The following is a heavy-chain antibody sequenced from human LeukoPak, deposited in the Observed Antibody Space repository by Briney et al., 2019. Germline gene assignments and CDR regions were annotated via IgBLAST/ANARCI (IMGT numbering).Heavy chain of an antibody. V-gene: IGHV1-18*03. CDR1: GSTFSPSG. J-gene: IGHJ4*02. CDR2: ISASNGKT. D-gene: IGHD3-10*01. Sequence: APLRLSCSASGSTFSPSGISSVGRAPSHRLEWMGWISASNGKTNYRQKLHGRVTLTADTSTSTAYMGLRCLRCCDMAIYCCARCSPDGSGTYVEEGVVHCGQGDLVTV. CDR3: ARCSPDGSGTYVEEGVVH.